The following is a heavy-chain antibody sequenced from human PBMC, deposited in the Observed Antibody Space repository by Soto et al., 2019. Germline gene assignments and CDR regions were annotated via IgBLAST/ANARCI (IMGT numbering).Heavy chain of an antibody. D-gene: IGHD1-26*01. V-gene: IGHV2-70*04. CDR2: VDWNDDT. CDR3: ARMKLLGPYYFDF. J-gene: IGHJ4*02. CDR1: GFSLITPLRR. Sequence: GPTLVNPTQTLTLTLTVAGFSLITPLRRSSWLRHPPGKALEWLGRVDWNDDTFYDTSLTTRLTISKENSKNRVVLTLTNVDPVDTATYFCARMKLLGPYYFDFWGQGALVTVSS.